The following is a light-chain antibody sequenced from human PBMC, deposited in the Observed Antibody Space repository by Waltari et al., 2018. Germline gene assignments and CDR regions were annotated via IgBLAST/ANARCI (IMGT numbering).Light chain of an antibody. J-gene: IGKJ1*01. CDR1: QSIRNN. CDR2: STS. Sequence: EIVMTQSPATLSVSPGESATLSCRASQSIRNNLAWYQQKPGQAPRLLIHSTSIWAPGIPTRFNGSGSGTEFTLSISSLQSEDFALYYCHHYNNWGTFGHGTKVEFK. CDR3: HHYNNWGT. V-gene: IGKV3-15*01.